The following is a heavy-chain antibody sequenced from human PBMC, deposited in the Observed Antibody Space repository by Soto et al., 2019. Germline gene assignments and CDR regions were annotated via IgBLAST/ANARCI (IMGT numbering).Heavy chain of an antibody. J-gene: IGHJ4*02. CDR2: ISYDGGNT. D-gene: IGHD3-22*01. V-gene: IGHV3-30*18. Sequence: QVQLVESVGGVVQPGRSLRLSCAASGYTFSSYGMHWVRQAPGKGLEWVAVISYDGGNTHYVDSAKGRFTIYRDNSNNTLHLQMNSLRSHDTAVYYCAKDTHYHDSSGYYTFDHWGQGTPVTVYS. CDR3: AKDTHYHDSSGYYTFDH. CDR1: GYTFSSYG.